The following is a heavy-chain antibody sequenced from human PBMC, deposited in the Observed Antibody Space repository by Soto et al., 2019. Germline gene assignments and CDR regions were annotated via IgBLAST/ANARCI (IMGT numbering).Heavy chain of an antibody. V-gene: IGHV4-61*08. CDR2: VYNSGST. Sequence: PSEALSLTCAVSGGSISSGGYYWSWVRQHPGKGLEWIGYVYNSGSTNYNPSLKSRVTISVDTSKNQFSLKVNTVTAADTAVYYCARRSLVAVNGSPDNWLDPWGQGILVIVSA. CDR1: GGSISSGGYY. J-gene: IGHJ5*02. D-gene: IGHD2-15*01. CDR3: ARRSLVAVNGSPDNWLDP.